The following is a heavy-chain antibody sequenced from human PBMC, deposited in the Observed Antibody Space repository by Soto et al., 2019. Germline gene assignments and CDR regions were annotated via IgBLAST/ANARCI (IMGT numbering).Heavy chain of an antibody. CDR2: INHSGST. J-gene: IGHJ4*02. CDR3: ARIAGGPTTVTTFDY. Sequence: SETLSLTCAAYGGSFSGYYWSWIRQPPGKGLEWIGEINHSGSTNYNPSLKSRVTISVDTSKNQFSLKLSSVTAADTAVYYCARIAGGPTTVTTFDYWGQGTLVTVSS. V-gene: IGHV4-34*01. CDR1: GGSFSGYY. D-gene: IGHD4-17*01.